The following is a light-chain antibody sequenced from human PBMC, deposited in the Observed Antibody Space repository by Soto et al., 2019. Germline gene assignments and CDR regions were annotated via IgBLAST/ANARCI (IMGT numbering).Light chain of an antibody. V-gene: IGKV4-1*01. CDR3: QQYDSTPFT. J-gene: IGKJ3*01. CDR1: QSVFYSSTNNNN. CDR2: CAS. Sequence: DIVMTQTPDSLAVSLGERATINCKSRQSVFYSSTNNNNLVWYQQKPGQPPKLLIYCASTRESGVPDRFSGSGSGTDFTLTISSLQAEDVAVYYCQQYDSTPFTFGPGTKVDIK.